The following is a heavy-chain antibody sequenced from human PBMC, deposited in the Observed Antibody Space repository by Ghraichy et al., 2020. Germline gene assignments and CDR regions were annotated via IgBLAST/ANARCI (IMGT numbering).Heavy chain of an antibody. Sequence: GESLRLSCAASGFIFSSYEMNWVRQAPGKGLEWVSYISDSGSSTYYADSVKGRFSISRDNAQNSLYLQMNSLRAEDTAVYYCSRVGRIATTGPTHPHFDCWGQGTLVSVSS. CDR1: GFIFSSYE. CDR2: ISDSGSST. D-gene: IGHD6-13*01. CDR3: SRVGRIATTGPTHPHFDC. J-gene: IGHJ4*02. V-gene: IGHV3-48*03.